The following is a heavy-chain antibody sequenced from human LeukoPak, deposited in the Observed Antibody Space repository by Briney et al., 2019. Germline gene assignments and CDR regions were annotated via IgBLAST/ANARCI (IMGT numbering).Heavy chain of an antibody. CDR2: IYYSGST. D-gene: IGHD5-18*01. Sequence: PSETLSLTCTVSGGSISSSSYYWGWSRQPPGKGLEWIESIYYSGSTYYNPSLKSRVTISVDTSKNQFSLKLSSVTAADTAVYYCARKDTAMVFDYWGQGTLVTVSS. CDR1: GGSISSSSYY. J-gene: IGHJ4*02. CDR3: ARKDTAMVFDY. V-gene: IGHV4-39*01.